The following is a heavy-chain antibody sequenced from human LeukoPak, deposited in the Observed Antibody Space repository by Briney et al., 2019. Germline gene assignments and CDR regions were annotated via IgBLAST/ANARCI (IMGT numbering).Heavy chain of an antibody. CDR2: IYHSGST. V-gene: IGHV4-38-2*02. Sequence: PSETLSLTCTVSGYSISSGYYWGWIRQPPGKGLEWIGSIYHSGSTNYNPSLKSRVTISVDTSKNQFSLKLSSVTAADTAVYYCARVGKQWLVLRGWFDPWGQGTLVTVSS. CDR1: GYSISSGYY. CDR3: ARVGKQWLVLRGWFDP. J-gene: IGHJ5*02. D-gene: IGHD6-19*01.